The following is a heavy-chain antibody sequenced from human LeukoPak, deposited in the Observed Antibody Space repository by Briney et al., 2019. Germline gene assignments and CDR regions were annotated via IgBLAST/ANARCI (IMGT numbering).Heavy chain of an antibody. CDR3: ARDGNGDYSDY. V-gene: IGHV1-18*01. CDR2: ISAYNGNT. Sequence: GASVKVSCKASGYTFTSYGISWVRQARGQGLEWMGWISAYNGNTNYAQNLQGRVTMTTETSTSTAYMELRSLRSDDTAVYYCARDGNGDYSDYWGQGTPVTVSS. CDR1: GYTFTSYG. J-gene: IGHJ4*02. D-gene: IGHD1-1*01.